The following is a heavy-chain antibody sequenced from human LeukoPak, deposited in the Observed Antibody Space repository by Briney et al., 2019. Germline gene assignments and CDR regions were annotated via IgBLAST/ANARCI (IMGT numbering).Heavy chain of an antibody. Sequence: GGTLRLSCAVSGFTFSSYAMYWVRLAQAQGLDYDSVISSNGGSTYYANSVKGRFTISRDNSKNTLYLQMGSLRAEDMAVYYCARVGAGDLGDAFDIWGQGTMVTVSS. J-gene: IGHJ3*02. CDR3: ARVGAGDLGDAFDI. CDR2: ISSNGGST. CDR1: GFTFSSYA. D-gene: IGHD3-16*01. V-gene: IGHV3-64*01.